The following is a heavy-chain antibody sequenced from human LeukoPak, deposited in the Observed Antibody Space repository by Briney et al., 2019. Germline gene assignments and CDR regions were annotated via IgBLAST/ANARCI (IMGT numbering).Heavy chain of an antibody. D-gene: IGHD2-2*01. CDR1: GFTFSSYS. CDR2: ISSSSSYI. Sequence: GGSLRLSCAASGFTFSSYSMNWVRQAPGKGLEWVSSISSSSSYIYYADSVKGRFTISRDNAKNSLYLQMNSLRAEDTAVYYCARRRYCSSTSCSTGPLGYWGQGTLVTVSS. CDR3: ARRRYCSSTSCSTGPLGY. J-gene: IGHJ4*02. V-gene: IGHV3-21*01.